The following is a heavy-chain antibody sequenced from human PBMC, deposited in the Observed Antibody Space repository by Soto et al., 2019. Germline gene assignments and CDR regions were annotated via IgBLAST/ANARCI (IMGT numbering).Heavy chain of an antibody. Sequence: ASVKVSCKASGYTFTGYYMHWVRQAPGQGLEWMGWINPNSGGTNYAQKFQGWVTMTRDTSISTAYMELSRLRSDDTAVYYCARGTYYYDSSGYHGGWFDPWGQGTLVTVSS. V-gene: IGHV1-2*04. CDR3: ARGTYYYDSSGYHGGWFDP. D-gene: IGHD3-22*01. J-gene: IGHJ5*02. CDR1: GYTFTGYY. CDR2: INPNSGGT.